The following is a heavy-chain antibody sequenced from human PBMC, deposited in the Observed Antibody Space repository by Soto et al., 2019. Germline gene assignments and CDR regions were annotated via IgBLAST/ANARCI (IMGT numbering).Heavy chain of an antibody. CDR2: TRNKANSYTT. J-gene: IGHJ5*02. CDR1: GFTFSDHY. Sequence: EVQLVESGGGLVQPGGSLILSCAASGFTFSDHYMDWVRQAPGKGLEWVGRTRNKANSYTTEYAASVKGRFTISRDDSKNSLYLQMNSLKTEDTAVYYCARSSGQNWFDPWGQGTLVTVSS. CDR3: ARSSGQNWFDP. D-gene: IGHD6-25*01. V-gene: IGHV3-72*01.